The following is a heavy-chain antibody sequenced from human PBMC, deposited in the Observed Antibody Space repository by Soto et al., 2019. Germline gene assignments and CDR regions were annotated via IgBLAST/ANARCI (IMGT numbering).Heavy chain of an antibody. D-gene: IGHD3-22*01. Sequence: SETLSLTCTASGGSVSSGSYYWSWIRQPPGKGLEWIGYIYYSGSTNYNPSLKSRVTISVDTSKNQFSLKLSSVTAADTAVYYCARDTSNHYYDSSGYYAYYYYGMDVWGQGTTVTVSS. V-gene: IGHV4-61*01. CDR3: ARDTSNHYYDSSGYYAYYYYGMDV. CDR1: GGSVSSGSYY. CDR2: IYYSGST. J-gene: IGHJ6*02.